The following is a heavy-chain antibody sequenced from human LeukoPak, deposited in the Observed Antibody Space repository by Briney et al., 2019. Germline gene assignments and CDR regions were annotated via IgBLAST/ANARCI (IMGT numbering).Heavy chain of an antibody. D-gene: IGHD3-10*01. CDR3: ARIWDSGFDF. V-gene: IGHV2-70*11. J-gene: IGHJ4*02. CDR1: GFSLSTSGVC. CDR2: IDWDDDK. Sequence: SESGPTLVNPTQTLTLTCTFSGFSLSTSGVCVSWIRQPPGKALKWLARIDWDDDKYYSTSLKTRLTISKDTSKNQVVLTVTNMDPVDTATYYCARIWDSGFDFWGQGTLVTVSS.